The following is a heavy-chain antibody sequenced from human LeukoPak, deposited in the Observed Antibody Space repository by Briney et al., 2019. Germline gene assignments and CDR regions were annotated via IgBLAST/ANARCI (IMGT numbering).Heavy chain of an antibody. Sequence: SETLSLTCIVSSGSFTSSYWSWFRQPPGKGLEWIGYMYYDGRTNYNPSLKSRVTISIDTSKNQFSLKLTSVTTADTAVYYYTRGTGWLTTDWGQGTLVTVSS. CDR3: TRGTGWLTTD. V-gene: IGHV4-59*01. CDR2: MYYDGRT. J-gene: IGHJ4*02. CDR1: SGSFTSSY. D-gene: IGHD5-12*01.